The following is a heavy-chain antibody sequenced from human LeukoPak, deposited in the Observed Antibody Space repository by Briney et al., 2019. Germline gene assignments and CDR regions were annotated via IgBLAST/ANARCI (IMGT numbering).Heavy chain of an antibody. Sequence: PGGSLRLSCAASGFTFSSYEMNWVRQAPGKGLEWVSYISSSGSTIYYADSVKGRFTISRDNAKNSLYLQMNSLRAEDTAVYYCARHSRVPYSEWGQGTLVSVSS. CDR1: GFTFSSYE. CDR2: ISSSGSTI. CDR3: ARHSRVPYSE. J-gene: IGHJ4*02. D-gene: IGHD3-22*01. V-gene: IGHV3-48*03.